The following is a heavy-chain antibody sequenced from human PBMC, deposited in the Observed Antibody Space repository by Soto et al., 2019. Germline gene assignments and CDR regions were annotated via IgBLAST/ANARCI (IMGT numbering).Heavy chain of an antibody. D-gene: IGHD2-21*02. Sequence: QVQVVQSGPELKKPGASVKVSCKAQGYIFTKYGIGWVRQAPGHGLEWMGLINVYNGDRKVAQKFQDRVSMTTDTATDTAYMELKSLRSGDTAVYYCARLQLGGDRMLNWFDPGGQGSLVTVSS. CDR2: INVYNGDR. CDR1: GYIFTKYG. CDR3: ARLQLGGDRMLNWFDP. J-gene: IGHJ5*02. V-gene: IGHV1-18*01.